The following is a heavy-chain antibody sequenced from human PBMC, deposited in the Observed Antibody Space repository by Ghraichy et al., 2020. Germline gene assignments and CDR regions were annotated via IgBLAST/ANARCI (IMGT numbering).Heavy chain of an antibody. Sequence: SGPTLVKPTQTLTLTCTFSGFSLSTSGVGVGWIRQPPGKALEWLALIYWDDDKRYSPSLKSRLTITKDTSKNRVVLTMTNMDPVDTATYYCALTGQGGSYEYYFDYWGQGTLVTVSS. CDR1: GFSLSTSGVG. CDR2: IYWDDDK. J-gene: IGHJ4*02. CDR3: ALTGQGGSYEYYFDY. D-gene: IGHD1-26*01. V-gene: IGHV2-5*02.